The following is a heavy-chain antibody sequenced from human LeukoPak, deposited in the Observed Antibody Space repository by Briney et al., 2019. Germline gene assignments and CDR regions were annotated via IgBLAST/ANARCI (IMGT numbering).Heavy chain of an antibody. D-gene: IGHD5-12*01. CDR2: IYPGDSDT. V-gene: IGHV5-51*01. CDR1: GYSFTSYW. J-gene: IGHJ6*02. CDR3: ARYQDYSGYDFYYYYGMDV. Sequence: GESLKISCKGSGYSFTSYWIGWVRQMPGKGLEWMGIIYPGDSDTRYSPSFQGQVTISADKSISTAYLQWSSLKASDTAMYYCARYQDYSGYDFYYYYGMDVWGQGTTVTVSS.